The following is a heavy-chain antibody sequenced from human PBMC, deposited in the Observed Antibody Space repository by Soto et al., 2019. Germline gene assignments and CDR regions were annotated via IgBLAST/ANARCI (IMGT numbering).Heavy chain of an antibody. CDR2: INHGVSS. CDR3: ARGPNYYDSSGYYPN. CDR1: GGSFSDHY. V-gene: IGHV4-34*01. J-gene: IGHJ4*02. D-gene: IGHD3-22*01. Sequence: PSETLSLTCAVYGGSFSDHYWSWIRQPPGKGLEWIGEINHGVSSNYVPSLKSRVAISADTSKNQISLRLSSVTAADTAVYYCARGPNYYDSSGYYPNWGQGTLVTVS.